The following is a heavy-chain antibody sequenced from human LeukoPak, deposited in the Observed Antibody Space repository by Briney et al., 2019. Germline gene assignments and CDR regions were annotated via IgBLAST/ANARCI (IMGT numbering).Heavy chain of an antibody. D-gene: IGHD6-19*01. CDR1: GGSISSYY. CDR2: MDDSGST. Sequence: SETLSLTCTVSGGSISSYYWSWIRQPPGKGLEWIGYMDDSGSTNYNPSLTSRVTISEDTSKNQLSLKLGSVTAADTAVYYCARHRSGSGGAFQNWGQGTPVTLSS. CDR3: ARHRSGSGGAFQN. J-gene: IGHJ4*02. V-gene: IGHV4-59*08.